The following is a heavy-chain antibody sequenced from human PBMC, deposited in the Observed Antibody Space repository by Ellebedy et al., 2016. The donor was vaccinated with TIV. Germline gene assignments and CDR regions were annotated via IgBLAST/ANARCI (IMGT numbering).Heavy chain of an antibody. J-gene: IGHJ4*02. V-gene: IGHV1-18*04. CDR1: GYTFTSYG. CDR3: ARERGIVGATNNDY. CDR2: ISAYNGNT. D-gene: IGHD1-26*01. Sequence: AASVKVSCKASGYTFTSYGVTWVRQAPGQGLEWMGWISAYNGNTNYAQKVQGRVTMTTDTSTSTAYMELKSLRSADTAVYYCARERGIVGATNNDYWGQGTLVTASS.